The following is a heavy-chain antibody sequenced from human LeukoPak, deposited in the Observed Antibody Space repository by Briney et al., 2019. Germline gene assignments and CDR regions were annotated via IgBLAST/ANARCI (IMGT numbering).Heavy chain of an antibody. Sequence: PGESLRLPCAASGXTVSRSYMSWVRRAPGKGLEWVSVIYSGGSRYYADSVQGRFTISRDNSKNTVLLQMNSLRAEDTAMYYCARDFGYYGSGTSDIWGQGTMVTVSS. J-gene: IGHJ3*02. D-gene: IGHD3-10*01. CDR2: IYSGGSR. V-gene: IGHV3-53*01. CDR3: ARDFGYYGSGTSDI. CDR1: GXTVSRSY.